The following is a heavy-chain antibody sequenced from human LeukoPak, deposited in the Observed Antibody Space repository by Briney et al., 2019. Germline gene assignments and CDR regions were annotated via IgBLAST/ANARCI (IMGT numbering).Heavy chain of an antibody. V-gene: IGHV3-23*01. D-gene: IGHD7-27*01. J-gene: IGHJ4*02. Sequence: GGTLRLSCAASGFTFSSYGMNWVRQAPGKGLEWVSAISGSGGSTYYAGSVKGRFTISRDNSKNTLYLQMNSLRAEDTAVYYCAKEGPNWGDFDYWGQGTLVTVSS. CDR2: ISGSGGST. CDR3: AKEGPNWGDFDY. CDR1: GFTFSSYG.